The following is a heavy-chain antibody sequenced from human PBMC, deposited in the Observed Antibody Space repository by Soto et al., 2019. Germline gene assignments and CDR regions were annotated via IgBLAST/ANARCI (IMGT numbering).Heavy chain of an antibody. CDR2: IIPILGET. CDR3: ARGLGGRMDD. J-gene: IGHJ6*02. CDR1: VTMFSSYT. V-gene: IGHV1-69*08. Sequence: QVQLVQSGAEVKKPGSAVRVSCKVSVTMFSSYTISWERQAPEQGLEWMGRIIPILGETNSAQKFQGRVTLTADKSTNTAYMELNSLRLEDTALYYCARGLGGRMDDWGQGTTVTVSS. D-gene: IGHD3-16*01.